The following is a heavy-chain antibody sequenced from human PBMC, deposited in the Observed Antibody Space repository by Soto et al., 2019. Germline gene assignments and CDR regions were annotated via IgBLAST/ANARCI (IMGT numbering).Heavy chain of an antibody. CDR1: GGSISSYY. CDR3: ARVVVRAAADPQPNFDY. CDR2: IYYSGST. Sequence: QVQLQESGPGLVKPSETLSLTCTVSGGSISSYYWSWIRQPPGKGLEWIGYIYYSGSTNYNPSLKSRVTISVDTSKNQFSLKLSSVTAADTAVYYCARVVVRAAADPQPNFDYWGQGTLVTVSS. J-gene: IGHJ4*02. D-gene: IGHD6-13*01. V-gene: IGHV4-59*01.